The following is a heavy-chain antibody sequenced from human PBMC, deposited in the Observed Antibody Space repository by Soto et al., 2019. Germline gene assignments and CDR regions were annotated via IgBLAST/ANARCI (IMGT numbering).Heavy chain of an antibody. J-gene: IGHJ5*02. V-gene: IGHV1-69*06. CDR2: IIPIFGTA. D-gene: IGHD3-22*01. CDR3: ARSYYYDSSGKNWFDP. Sequence: GGSVKVSCKASGGTFSSYAISWVRQAPGQGLEWMGGIIPIFGTANYAQKFQGRVTITADKSTSTAYMELSSLRSEDTAVYYCARSYYYDSSGKNWFDPWGQGTLVTVSS. CDR1: GGTFSSYA.